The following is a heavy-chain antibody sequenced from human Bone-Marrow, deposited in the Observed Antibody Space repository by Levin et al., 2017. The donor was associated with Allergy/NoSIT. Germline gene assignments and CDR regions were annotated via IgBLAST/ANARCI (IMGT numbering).Heavy chain of an antibody. CDR3: LRRRRHLGRILEYRWFDP. CDR2: INHSGST. J-gene: IGHJ5*01. CDR1: GGPFSGYY. V-gene: IGHV4-34*01. D-gene: IGHD3-3*01. Sequence: GSLRLSCAVYGGPFSGYYWNWVRQAPGKGLDWIGEINHSGSTNQNPSLKSRVTMSIDTSKNQFSLKLTSVTAADTAVYYCLRRRRHLGRILEYRWFDPWGQGVQVIVSS.